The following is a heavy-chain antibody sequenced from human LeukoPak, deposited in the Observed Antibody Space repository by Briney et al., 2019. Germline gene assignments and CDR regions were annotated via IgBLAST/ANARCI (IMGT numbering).Heavy chain of an antibody. CDR3: AREGCFGSRCYSSTPSWYYYYMDV. CDR1: GFTFSSYA. J-gene: IGHJ6*03. D-gene: IGHD2-21*02. CDR2: ISWNSGSI. V-gene: IGHV3-9*01. Sequence: GGSLRLSCAASGFTFSSYAMHWVRQAPGKGLEWVSGISWNSGSIGYADSVKGRFTISRDNAKNSLYLQMNSLRAEDTAVYYCAREGCFGSRCYSSTPSWYYYYMDVWGKGTTVTVSS.